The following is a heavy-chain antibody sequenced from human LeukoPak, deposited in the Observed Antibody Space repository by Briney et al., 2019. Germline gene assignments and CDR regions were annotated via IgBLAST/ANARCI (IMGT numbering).Heavy chain of an antibody. D-gene: IGHD5-18*01. CDR3: ARDHGVRGYSYGYGMDV. J-gene: IGHJ6*02. V-gene: IGHV3-48*01. CDR2: ICQRSSVL. CDR1: GFTFSDYG. Sequence: GGSLRLSCGASGFTFSDYGMNWLRQAPGKGLEWIAYICQRSSVLHYADSVKGRLTISRDNSKNTLYLQMNSLRAEDTAVYYCARDHGVRGYSYGYGMDVWGQGTTVTVSS.